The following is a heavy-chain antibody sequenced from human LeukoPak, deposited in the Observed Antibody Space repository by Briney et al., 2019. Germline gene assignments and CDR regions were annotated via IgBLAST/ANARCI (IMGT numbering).Heavy chain of an antibody. CDR3: ARAPLWSGYYTGISAGAFDP. V-gene: IGHV4-30-2*01. Sequence: KPSETLSLTCTVSGGSISNGDHSWSWIRQPPGKGLEWIGYIYHSGSTYYNPSLKSRVTISVDRSKNQFSLKLSSVTAADTAVYYCARAPLWSGYYTGISAGAFDPWGQGTLVTVSS. CDR1: GGSISNGDHS. CDR2: IYHSGST. J-gene: IGHJ5*02. D-gene: IGHD3-3*01.